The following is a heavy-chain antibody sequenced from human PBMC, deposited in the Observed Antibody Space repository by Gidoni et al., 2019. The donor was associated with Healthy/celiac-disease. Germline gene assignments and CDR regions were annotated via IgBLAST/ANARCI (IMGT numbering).Heavy chain of an antibody. D-gene: IGHD6-6*01. Sequence: QVQLQESGPGLVKPSETLSLTCTVSGGSVSSGSYYWGWIRQPPGKGLEWIGYIYYSGSTNLNPSLKSRVTISVDTSKNQFSLKLSSVTAADTAVYYCARGGSSSFLFDPWGQGTLVTVSS. CDR1: GGSVSSGSYY. V-gene: IGHV4-61*01. J-gene: IGHJ5*02. CDR2: IYYSGST. CDR3: ARGGSSSFLFDP.